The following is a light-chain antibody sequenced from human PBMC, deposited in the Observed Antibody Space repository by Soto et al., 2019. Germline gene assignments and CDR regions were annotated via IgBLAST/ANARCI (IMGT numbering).Light chain of an antibody. V-gene: IGLV2-14*01. CDR3: SSYTRSSTSYV. Sequence: QSVLTQPASVSLSPGQSITISCTGTSSDVGGYNYVSWYQQHPGKAPKLMIYEVSNRPSRVSNRFSGSKSGNTASLTISGLQAEDEADYYCSSYTRSSTSYVFGTGTKVTVL. CDR1: SSDVGGYNY. CDR2: EVS. J-gene: IGLJ1*01.